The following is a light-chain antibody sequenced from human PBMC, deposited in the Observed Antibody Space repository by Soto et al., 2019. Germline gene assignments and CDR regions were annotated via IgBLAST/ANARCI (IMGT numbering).Light chain of an antibody. CDR1: QSISSW. Sequence: DIQMTQSPSTLSASVGDRVTITCRASQSISSWLAWYQQKPGKAPKLLIYKASSLESGVPSRFSGSGSGTEFTLTISSLHPDYFATYYCQQYKSYLYTFGQGTKLEIK. CDR3: QQYKSYLYT. CDR2: KAS. J-gene: IGKJ2*01. V-gene: IGKV1-5*03.